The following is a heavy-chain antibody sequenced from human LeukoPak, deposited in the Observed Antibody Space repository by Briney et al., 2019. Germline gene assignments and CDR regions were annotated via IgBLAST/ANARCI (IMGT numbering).Heavy chain of an antibody. CDR3: ARDKGLIEARGAFDI. V-gene: IGHV1-18*01. D-gene: IGHD1-26*01. J-gene: IGHJ3*02. CDR2: ISDYNGNT. Sequence: ASVKVSCKASGYTFTNYGISWVRQAPGQGLEWMGWISDYNGNTKYAQKLQGRVTMTRDTSTSTVYMQLSSLRSEDTAVYYCARDKGLIEARGAFDIWGQGTMVTVSS. CDR1: GYTFTNYG.